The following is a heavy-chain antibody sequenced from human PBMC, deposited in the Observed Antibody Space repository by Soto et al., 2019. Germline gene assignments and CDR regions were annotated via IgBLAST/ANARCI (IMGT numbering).Heavy chain of an antibody. CDR3: ARVAY. CDR2: ISSASSET. Sequence: PGGSLSLSCKAPGFTFSRVSMNWVRQVPGKGLEWVASISSASSETWYADSVKGRFIISRDNAQNSPFLQMNALRPEDSAIYYCARVAYWGPGTQVTVSS. J-gene: IGHJ4*02. V-gene: IGHV3-21*01. CDR1: GFTFSRVS.